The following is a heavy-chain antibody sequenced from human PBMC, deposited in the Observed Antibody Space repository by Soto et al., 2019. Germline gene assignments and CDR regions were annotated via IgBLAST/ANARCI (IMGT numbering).Heavy chain of an antibody. J-gene: IGHJ4*02. D-gene: IGHD6-25*01. CDR2: TSWNSDNI. CDR3: VRVFPPYNSSGKYYFDY. V-gene: IGHV3-9*01. Sequence: EVQLVESGGGLVQPGRSLRLSCAASGFTFDDYAMHWVRQAPGKGLEWVSGTSWNSDNIVYADSVKGRFTISRDNAKNSLYLQMSSLRTADTAFYYCVRVFPPYNSSGKYYFDYWGQGTLVSVSS. CDR1: GFTFDDYA.